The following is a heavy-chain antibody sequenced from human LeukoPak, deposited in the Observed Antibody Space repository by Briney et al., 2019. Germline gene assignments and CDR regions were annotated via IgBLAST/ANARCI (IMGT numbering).Heavy chain of an antibody. J-gene: IGHJ4*02. CDR1: GGSISSSPYY. CDR3: ARHASVDGNWPRPLDY. Sequence: PSETLSLTCTVSGGSISSSPYYWGWIRQPPGKGLEWIGNIYYSGSTYYDPSLKTRVTISVDTSKNQFSLKLTSVTAADTAVYYCARHASVDGNWPRPLDYWGQGSLVTVSS. CDR2: IYYSGST. V-gene: IGHV4-39*01. D-gene: IGHD6-19*01.